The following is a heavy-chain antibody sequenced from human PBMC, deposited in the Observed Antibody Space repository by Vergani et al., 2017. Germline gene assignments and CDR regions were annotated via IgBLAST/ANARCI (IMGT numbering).Heavy chain of an antibody. CDR1: GGSFSGYY. D-gene: IGHD1-26*01. CDR3: ARGPSVIVVATTFLGAFDI. CDR2: INHSGST. Sequence: QVQLQQWGAGLLKPSETLSLTCAVYGGSFSGYYWSWIRQPPGKGLEWIGEINHSGSTKYNPSLKSRVTISLDTAKNHFSLKLSSVTAADTAVYYCARGPSVIVVATTFLGAFDIWGQGTMVTISS. V-gene: IGHV4-34*01. J-gene: IGHJ3*02.